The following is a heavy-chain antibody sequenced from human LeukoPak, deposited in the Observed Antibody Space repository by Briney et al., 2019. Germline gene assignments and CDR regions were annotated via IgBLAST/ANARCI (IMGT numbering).Heavy chain of an antibody. Sequence: GASVKVSCKASGYTFTSYYMHWLRQATGQGLEWMGWMNPNSGNTGYAQKFQGRVTMTRNTSISTAYMELSSLRSEDTAVYYCARGRNNWNVGAFDIWGQGTMVTVSS. CDR3: ARGRNNWNVGAFDI. CDR1: GYTFTSYY. J-gene: IGHJ3*02. D-gene: IGHD1-20*01. V-gene: IGHV1-8*02. CDR2: MNPNSGNT.